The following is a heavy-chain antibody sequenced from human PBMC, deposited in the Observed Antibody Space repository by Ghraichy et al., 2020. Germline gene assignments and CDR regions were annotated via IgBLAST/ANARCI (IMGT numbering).Heavy chain of an antibody. CDR3: AKFVDILTTLDY. D-gene: IGHD3-9*01. J-gene: IGHJ4*02. V-gene: IGHV3-23*01. Sequence: GGSLRLSCAASGFTFSSYAMSWVRQAPGKGLEWVSAISGSGGSTYYADSVRGRFTISRDNSKNTLYLQMNYLRAEDTAVYYCAKFVDILTTLDYWGQGTLVTVSS. CDR2: ISGSGGST. CDR1: GFTFSSYA.